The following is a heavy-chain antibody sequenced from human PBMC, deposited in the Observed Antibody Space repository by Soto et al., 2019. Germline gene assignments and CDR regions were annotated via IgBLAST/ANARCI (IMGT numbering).Heavy chain of an antibody. Sequence: QVHQQRWGAGLLQPSEILSLSCAFDGGSVSCYYWNWIHHPAGKGLEWIGEINHTGGTHYNPSLKSRVTMSVDTSKNQFSLRLSSVTAADTAIYYCATRITVFGLLIPPFDPWGQGTQVTVSS. D-gene: IGHD3-3*01. J-gene: IGHJ5*02. V-gene: IGHV4-34*02. CDR3: ATRITVFGLLIPPFDP. CDR2: INHTGGT. CDR1: GGSVSCYY.